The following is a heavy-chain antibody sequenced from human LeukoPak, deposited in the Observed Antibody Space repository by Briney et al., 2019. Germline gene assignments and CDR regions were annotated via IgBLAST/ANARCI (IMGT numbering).Heavy chain of an antibody. Sequence: GGSLRLSCAASGFTFSSYGMHWVRQAPGKGLEWVAVIWYDGSNKYYADSVKGRFTISRDNSKNTLYLQMNSLRAEDTAVYCCARDVYYDNSTGAYFDYWGQGTLVSVSS. CDR3: ARDVYYDNSTGAYFDY. V-gene: IGHV3-33*01. CDR1: GFTFSSYG. J-gene: IGHJ4*02. D-gene: IGHD3-22*01. CDR2: IWYDGSNK.